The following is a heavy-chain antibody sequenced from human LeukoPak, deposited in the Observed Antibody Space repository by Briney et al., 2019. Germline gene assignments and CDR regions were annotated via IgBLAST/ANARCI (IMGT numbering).Heavy chain of an antibody. V-gene: IGHV3-11*01. CDR1: GFTFSDYY. J-gene: IGHJ4*02. Sequence: PGGSLRLSCAASGFTFSDYYMSWIRQAPGKGLEWVSYISSSGSVIYYADSVKGRFTISRDNAKNSLYLQMNSLRAEDTAVYYCARGDIVVVPAAIDGFDYWGQGTLVTVSS. D-gene: IGHD2-2*02. CDR3: ARGDIVVVPAAIDGFDY. CDR2: ISSSGSVI.